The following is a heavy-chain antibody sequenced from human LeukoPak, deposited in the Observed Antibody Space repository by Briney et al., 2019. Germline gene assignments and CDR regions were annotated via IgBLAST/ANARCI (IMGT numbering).Heavy chain of an antibody. CDR2: IYYSGST. Sequence: SETLSLTRTVSGGSISSSSYYWGWIRQPPGKGLEWIGSIYYSGSTYYNPSLKSRVTISVDTSKNQFSLKLTSVTAADTAVYYCAPQRGGLTRFDYWGQGTLVTVSS. CDR1: GGSISSSSYY. D-gene: IGHD3-16*01. J-gene: IGHJ4*02. V-gene: IGHV4-39*01. CDR3: APQRGGLTRFDY.